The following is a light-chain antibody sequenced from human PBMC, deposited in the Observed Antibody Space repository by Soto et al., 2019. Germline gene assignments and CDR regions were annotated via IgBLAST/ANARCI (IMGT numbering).Light chain of an antibody. CDR3: QQFNSYPIT. CDR1: QGISSN. J-gene: IGKJ5*01. V-gene: IGKV1-9*01. Sequence: DIQLTQSPSFLSVSVGDRVTITCRASQGISSNLAWYQQKPGKAPNLLIYAASTLQSGVPSRFSDSGSGTEFPPTIISLQPEDFATYYCQQFNSYPITFGQGTRLEIK. CDR2: AAS.